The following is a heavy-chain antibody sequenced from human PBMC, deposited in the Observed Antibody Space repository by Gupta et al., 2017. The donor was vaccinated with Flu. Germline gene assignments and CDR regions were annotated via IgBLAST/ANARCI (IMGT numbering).Heavy chain of an antibody. J-gene: IGHJ4*02. CDR1: GFTFSSYE. Sequence: VQLVESGGGLVQPGGSLRLSCAASGFTFSSYEFSWVRLAPGKGLEWVSYISSIAVTYYTDSVKGRFTISRDNSKNSVYLQMNNLRAEDTAFYYCARGHWDSWGQGTLVTVSS. CDR3: ARGHWDS. CDR2: ISSIAVT. V-gene: IGHV3-48*03.